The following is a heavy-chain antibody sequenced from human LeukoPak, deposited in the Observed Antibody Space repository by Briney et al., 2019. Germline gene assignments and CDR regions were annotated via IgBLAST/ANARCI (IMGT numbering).Heavy chain of an antibody. Sequence: GESLKISCKGSGYSFTSYWIGWVRQMPGKGLEWMGIIYPGDSDTRYSPSFQGQVTISADKSIGTAYLQWSSLKASDTAMYYCARIGYSYGTINWFDPWGQGTLVTVSS. V-gene: IGHV5-51*01. CDR3: ARIGYSYGTINWFDP. CDR2: IYPGDSDT. J-gene: IGHJ5*02. CDR1: GYSFTSYW. D-gene: IGHD5-18*01.